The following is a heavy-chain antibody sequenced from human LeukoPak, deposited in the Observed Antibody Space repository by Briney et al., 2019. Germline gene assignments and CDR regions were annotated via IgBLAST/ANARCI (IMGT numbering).Heavy chain of an antibody. CDR2: INRSGST. CDR3: ATASSYSGYYYYYMDV. Sequence: SETLSLTCAVYGGSFSGYYWSWIRQPPGKGLEWIGEINRSGSTNYNPSLKSRVTISVDTSKNQSSLKLSSVTAADTAVYYCATASSYSGYYYYYMDVWGKGTTVTVSS. V-gene: IGHV4-34*01. CDR1: GGSFSGYY. D-gene: IGHD1-26*01. J-gene: IGHJ6*03.